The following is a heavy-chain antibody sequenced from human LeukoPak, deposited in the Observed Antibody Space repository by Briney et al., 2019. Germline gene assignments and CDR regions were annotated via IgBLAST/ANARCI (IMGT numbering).Heavy chain of an antibody. CDR3: ASYGYSGYFDY. V-gene: IGHV4-34*01. CDR2: INHSGST. Sequence: SETLSLTCAAYGGSFSGYYWSWIRQPPGKGLEWIGEINHSGSTNYNPSLKSRVTISVDTSKNQFSLKLSSVTAADTAVYYCASYGYSGYFDYWGQGTLVTVSS. CDR1: GGSFSGYY. J-gene: IGHJ4*02. D-gene: IGHD5-18*01.